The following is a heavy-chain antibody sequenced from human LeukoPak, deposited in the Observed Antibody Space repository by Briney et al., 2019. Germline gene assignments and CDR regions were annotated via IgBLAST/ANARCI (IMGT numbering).Heavy chain of an antibody. CDR3: ARHYDTSGYPYFDF. V-gene: IGHV3-30-3*01. Sequence: PGGSLRLSCAASGFTFSSYALHWVRQAPGKGLEWVAVISYDGSNKYYADSVKGRFTISRDSSKNTLYLEMNSLRAEDTAVYYCARHYDTSGYPYFDFRGQGTLVTVSS. CDR2: ISYDGSNK. CDR1: GFTFSSYA. D-gene: IGHD3-22*01. J-gene: IGHJ4*02.